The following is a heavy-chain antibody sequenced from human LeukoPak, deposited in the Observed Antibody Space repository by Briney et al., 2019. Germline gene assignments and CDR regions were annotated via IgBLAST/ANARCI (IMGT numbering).Heavy chain of an antibody. V-gene: IGHV3-30*03. D-gene: IGHD1-1*01. Sequence: GGSLRLSCAASGFTVSSNYMSWVRQAPGKGLEWVALISSDEINKNYVDSVKGRFTISRDNSRNTLFLQMNSLRAEDTAVYYCARDKGIGRYGMDVWGQGTTVTVSS. CDR3: ARDKGIGRYGMDV. CDR2: ISSDEINK. CDR1: GFTVSSNY. J-gene: IGHJ6*02.